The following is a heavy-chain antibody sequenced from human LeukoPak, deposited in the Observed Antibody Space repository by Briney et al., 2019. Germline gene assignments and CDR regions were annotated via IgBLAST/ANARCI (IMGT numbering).Heavy chain of an antibody. D-gene: IGHD2-21*01. CDR3: ARNHIVTGTYFDS. J-gene: IGHJ4*02. CDR2: IYASGYT. Sequence: PSVTLSLTCTVSGDSISSYSWSWVRQPAGKGLEWIGRIYASGYTDYDPSLRSRVTMSVDTSKNQFSLKLTSVTAADTSVFFCARNHIVTGTYFDSWGPGTLVTVSS. CDR1: GDSISSYS. V-gene: IGHV4-4*07.